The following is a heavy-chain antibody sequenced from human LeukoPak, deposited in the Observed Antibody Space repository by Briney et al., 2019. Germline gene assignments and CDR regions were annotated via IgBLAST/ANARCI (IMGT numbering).Heavy chain of an antibody. CDR1: GGSFSGYY. CDR2: INHSGST. V-gene: IGHV4-34*01. Sequence: SETLSLTCAVYGGSFSGYYWSWIRQPPGKGLEWMGEINHSGSTNYNPSLKSRVTISVDTSKHQFSLELSSVTAADTAVYYCARAKRRYYYYYYMDVWGKGTTVTVSS. D-gene: IGHD3-16*01. CDR3: ARAKRRYYYYYYMDV. J-gene: IGHJ6*03.